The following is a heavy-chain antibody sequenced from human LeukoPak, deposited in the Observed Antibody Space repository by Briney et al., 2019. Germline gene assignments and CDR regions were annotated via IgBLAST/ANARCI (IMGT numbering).Heavy chain of an antibody. Sequence: SETLSLTCAVYGGSFSGYYWSWIRQPPGKGLEWIGEINHSGSTNYNPSLKSRVTISVDTSKNQFSLKLSSVTAADTAVYYCLSGELFQVDYWGQGTLVTVSS. CDR1: GGSFSGYY. J-gene: IGHJ4*02. D-gene: IGHD3-10*02. CDR3: LSGELFQVDY. V-gene: IGHV4-34*01. CDR2: INHSGST.